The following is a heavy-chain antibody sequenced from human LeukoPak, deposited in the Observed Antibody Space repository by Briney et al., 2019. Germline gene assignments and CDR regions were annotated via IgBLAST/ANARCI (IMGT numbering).Heavy chain of an antibody. CDR2: ISGSGDST. CDR1: GFTFSSFA. D-gene: IGHD1-1*01. J-gene: IGHJ4*02. Sequence: GGSLRLSCTASGFTFSSFAMSWVRQAPGKGLDWVSAISGSGDSTSYADSVRGRFIISRDNSKNTLYLQMDRLRAEDTAVYYCATNRTTGGHRFDYWGQGTLVTVSS. CDR3: ATNRTTGGHRFDY. V-gene: IGHV3-23*01.